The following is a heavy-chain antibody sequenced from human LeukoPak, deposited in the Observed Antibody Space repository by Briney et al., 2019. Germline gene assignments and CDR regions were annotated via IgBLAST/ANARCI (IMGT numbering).Heavy chain of an antibody. CDR2: IYYSGST. V-gene: IGHV4-59*01. CDR3: ARGPVPPSA. J-gene: IGHJ3*01. CDR1: GGSMSSYY. Sequence: PSETLSRTCTVSGGSMSSYYWSWIRQPPGKGLEWIGYIYYSGSTNYNPSLKSRVTISVDTSKSQFSLKLRSATAADTAVYYCARGPVPPSAWGQGTMVTVSS. D-gene: IGHD1-1*01.